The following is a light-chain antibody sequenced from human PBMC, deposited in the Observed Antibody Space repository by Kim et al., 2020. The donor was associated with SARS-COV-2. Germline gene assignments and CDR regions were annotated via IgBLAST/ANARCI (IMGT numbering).Light chain of an antibody. CDR3: QQRNSWPPSYS. CDR2: HAS. Sequence: GEAATRCCGARESGGTYWAGYERKGGRAPRRGVYHASNRATGRPARFSGSGAGTDFTRTISSLEPEDFAVYYCQQRNSWPPSYSFGQGTKLEIK. J-gene: IGKJ2*03. CDR1: ESGGTY. V-gene: IGKV3-11*01.